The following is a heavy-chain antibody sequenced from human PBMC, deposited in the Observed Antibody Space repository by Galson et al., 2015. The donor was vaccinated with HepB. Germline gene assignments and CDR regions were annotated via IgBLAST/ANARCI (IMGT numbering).Heavy chain of an antibody. CDR1: GYTFTSYY. CDR3: ARGENAFDI. V-gene: IGHV1-46*01. CDR2: INPSGGIT. J-gene: IGHJ3*02. Sequence: CKASGYTFTSYYLNWVRQAPGQGLEWMGIINPSGGITNHAQRFQGRVTMTRDTSTSTVYMELRSLRSEDTAVYFCARGENAFDIWGQGTMVTVSS.